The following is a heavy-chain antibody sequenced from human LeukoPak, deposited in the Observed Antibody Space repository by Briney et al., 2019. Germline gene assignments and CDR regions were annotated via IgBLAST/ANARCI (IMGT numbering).Heavy chain of an antibody. Sequence: GESLKISCEGSGYNFISYWIGGGRQMPGKGVEWMGIIYPGDSDTRYSPSFQGQVTISADKSISIAYLQWRSLKASDTAMYYCAAGWWSVEAFDIWGQGTMVAVSS. CDR3: AAGWWSVEAFDI. CDR1: GYNFISYW. J-gene: IGHJ3*02. D-gene: IGHD2-15*01. V-gene: IGHV5-51*01. CDR2: IYPGDSDT.